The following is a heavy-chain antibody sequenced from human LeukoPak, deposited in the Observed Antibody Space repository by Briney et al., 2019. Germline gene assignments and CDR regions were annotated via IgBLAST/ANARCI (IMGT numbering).Heavy chain of an antibody. J-gene: IGHJ4*02. Sequence: PGRSLRLSCAASGFTFSSYGMHWVRQAPGKGLEWVAIMWYDGSNKYYTDSVKGRFTISRDNSKNTLYLQMNSLRVEDTAVYYCARDYWWNYDYWGQGTLVTVSS. CDR3: ARDYWWNYDY. CDR1: GFTFSSYG. V-gene: IGHV3-33*01. CDR2: MWYDGSNK. D-gene: IGHD1-7*01.